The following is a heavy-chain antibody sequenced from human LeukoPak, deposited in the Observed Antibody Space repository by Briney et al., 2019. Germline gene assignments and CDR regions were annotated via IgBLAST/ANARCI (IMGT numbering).Heavy chain of an antibody. V-gene: IGHV3-11*06. CDR3: ASRGGYEPFDY. Sequence: GGSLRLSCAASGFTFSDYYMSWIRQAPGKGLEWVSYISSSSSYTNYADSVKGRFTISRDNAKNPLYLQMNSLRAEDTAVYYCASRGGYEPFDYWGQGTLVTVSS. D-gene: IGHD3-16*01. J-gene: IGHJ4*02. CDR2: ISSSSSYT. CDR1: GFTFSDYY.